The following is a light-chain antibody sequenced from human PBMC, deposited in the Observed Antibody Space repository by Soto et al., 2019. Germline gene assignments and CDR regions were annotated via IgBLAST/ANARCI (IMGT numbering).Light chain of an antibody. CDR2: DAS. CDR3: QQRSDWPPLT. V-gene: IGKV3-11*01. CDR1: QTVRNNY. J-gene: IGKJ4*01. Sequence: ATLSCRASQTVRNNYLAWYQQKPGQAPRLLIYDASNRATRIPARFRGSGSGTDFTLTISSLEPDDSAVYYCQQRSDWPPLTFGGGTKV.